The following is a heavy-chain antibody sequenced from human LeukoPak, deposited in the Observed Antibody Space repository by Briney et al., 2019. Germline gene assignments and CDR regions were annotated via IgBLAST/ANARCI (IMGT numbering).Heavy chain of an antibody. CDR3: TRHRDYGDYEVDY. D-gene: IGHD4-17*01. V-gene: IGHV3-73*01. CDR2: IRSKANSYAT. CDR1: GFTFSSYG. Sequence: GGSLRLSCAASGFTFSSYGMHWVRQASGIGLEWVGRIRSKANSYATAYAASVKGRFTISRDDSKNTAYLQMNSLKTEDTAVYYCTRHRDYGDYEVDYWGQGTLVTVSS. J-gene: IGHJ4*02.